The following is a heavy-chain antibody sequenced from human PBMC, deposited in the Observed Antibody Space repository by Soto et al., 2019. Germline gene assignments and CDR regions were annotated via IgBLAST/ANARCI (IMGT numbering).Heavy chain of an antibody. CDR3: PSTSLYDASGYYYNYYGMDV. D-gene: IGHD3-3*01. CDR2: MYGDGRI. J-gene: IGHJ6*02. CDR1: GLNVNDNC. Sequence: GLSLRLSCAASGLNVNDNCMSWVRQAPGKGLEWVSVMYGDGRIDYADFVKGRFTVSRDKAKNTVFLQMKSLRVDDTAVYHYPSTSLYDASGYYYNYYGMDVWGQGTTVTVS. V-gene: IGHV3-53*01.